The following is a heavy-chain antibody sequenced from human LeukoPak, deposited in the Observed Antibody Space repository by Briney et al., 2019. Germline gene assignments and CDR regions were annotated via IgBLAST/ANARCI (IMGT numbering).Heavy chain of an antibody. CDR3: ATRRDGYNYPSSYYYGMDV. CDR2: IYSGGST. D-gene: IGHD5-24*01. V-gene: IGHV3-66*01. Sequence: PGGSLRLSCAASGFTVSSNYMSWVRQAPGKGLEWVSVIYSGGSTYYADSVKGRFTISRDNSKNTLYLQMNSLRAEDTAVYYCATRRDGYNYPSSYYYGMDVWGQGTTVTVSS. CDR1: GFTVSSNY. J-gene: IGHJ6*02.